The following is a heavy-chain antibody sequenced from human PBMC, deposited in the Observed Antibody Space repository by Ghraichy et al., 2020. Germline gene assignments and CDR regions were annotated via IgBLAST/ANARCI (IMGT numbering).Heavy chain of an antibody. CDR2: LNGDGRTT. V-gene: IGHV3-74*01. Sequence: SCAASGFPFSSYWTHWVRQVPGKGLVWVSRLNGDGRTTNYADSVKGRFTISRDNAKNTLYLQMNSLRDEDSAVYYCARGAGRGWYGLGAFDLWGLGTMVTVSP. CDR1: GFPFSSYW. J-gene: IGHJ3*01. CDR3: ARGAGRGWYGLGAFDL. D-gene: IGHD6-19*01.